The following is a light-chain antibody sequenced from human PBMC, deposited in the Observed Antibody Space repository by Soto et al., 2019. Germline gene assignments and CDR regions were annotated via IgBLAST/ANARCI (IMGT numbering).Light chain of an antibody. V-gene: IGLV2-8*01. CDR1: SSDVGGYNY. J-gene: IGLJ1*01. CDR2: EVF. CDR3: SSYAGSNNLDV. Sequence: QSALTQPPSASGSPGQSVTISCTGTSSDVGGYNYVSWYQQHPGKAPKLMIYEVFTRPSGVPDRFSGSKSGNTASLTVSGLQAEDEADYYCSSYAGSNNLDVFGTGTKVTVL.